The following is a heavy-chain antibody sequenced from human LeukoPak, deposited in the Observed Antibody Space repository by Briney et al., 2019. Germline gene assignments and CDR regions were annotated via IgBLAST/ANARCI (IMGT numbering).Heavy chain of an antibody. CDR1: GFTFSTYS. V-gene: IGHV3-21*01. J-gene: IGHJ6*03. D-gene: IGHD2-2*01. Sequence: AGSLRLSCAASGFTFSTYSMNWVRQAPGKGLEWVSSISSSSSIYYADSVKGRFTISKDNAKNSLYLQMNSLRAEDTAVYYCARGIVVVPAALFTDYMDVWGKGTTVTVSS. CDR2: ISSSSSI. CDR3: ARGIVVVPAALFTDYMDV.